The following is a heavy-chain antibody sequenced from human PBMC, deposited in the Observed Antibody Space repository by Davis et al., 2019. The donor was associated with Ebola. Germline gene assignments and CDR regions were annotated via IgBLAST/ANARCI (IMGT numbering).Heavy chain of an antibody. J-gene: IGHJ4*02. V-gene: IGHV1-2*04. CDR2: INPNSGGT. D-gene: IGHD1-7*01. Sequence: ASVKVSCKASGYTFTGYYMHWVRQAPGQGLEWMGWINPNSGGTNYAQKFQGWVTMTRDTSISTAYMGLSRLRSDDTAVYYCARHNWNYKGGFDYWGQGTLVTVSS. CDR1: GYTFTGYY. CDR3: ARHNWNYKGGFDY.